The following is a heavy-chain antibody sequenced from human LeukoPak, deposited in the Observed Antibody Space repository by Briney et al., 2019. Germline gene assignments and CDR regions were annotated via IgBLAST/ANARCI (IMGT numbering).Heavy chain of an antibody. CDR2: INHSGST. CDR1: GVSMNNYY. V-gene: IGHV4-34*01. J-gene: IGHJ4*02. CDR3: ALSIAARFSY. D-gene: IGHD6-6*01. Sequence: SETLSLTCSVSGVSMNNYYWNWIRQPAGKGLEWIGEINHSGSTNYNPSLKSRVTISVDTSKNQFSLKLSSVTAADTAVYYCALSIAARFSYWGQGTLVTVFS.